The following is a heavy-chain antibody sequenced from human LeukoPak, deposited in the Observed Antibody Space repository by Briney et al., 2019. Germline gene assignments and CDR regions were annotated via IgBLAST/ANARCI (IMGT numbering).Heavy chain of an antibody. Sequence: GASVKVSCKASGYTFTSYGISWVRQAPGQGLEWMGWISAYNANTNYAQKLQGRVTMTTDTSTSTAYMELRSLRSDDTAVHYCVREVSEPYYDDSSGYYYFDYWGQGTLVTVSS. J-gene: IGHJ4*02. CDR3: VREVSEPYYDDSSGYYYFDY. D-gene: IGHD3-22*01. CDR2: ISAYNANT. V-gene: IGHV1-18*01. CDR1: GYTFTSYG.